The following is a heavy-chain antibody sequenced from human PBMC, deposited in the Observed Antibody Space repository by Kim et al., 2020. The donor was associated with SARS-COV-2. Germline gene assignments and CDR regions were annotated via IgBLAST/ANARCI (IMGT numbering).Heavy chain of an antibody. CDR3: VGDPSTSSWWFDP. V-gene: IGHV6-1*01. Sequence: YGVSVKSRISINPDTSKNQFSLQLNSVTPEDTAVYYCVGDPSTSSWWFDPWGQGTLVTVSS. J-gene: IGHJ5*02. D-gene: IGHD2-2*01.